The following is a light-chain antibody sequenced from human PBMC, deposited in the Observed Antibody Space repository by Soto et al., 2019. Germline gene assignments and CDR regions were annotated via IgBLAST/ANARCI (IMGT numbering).Light chain of an antibody. CDR3: QQSYSTPYT. J-gene: IGKJ2*01. CDR1: QSVYTNY. V-gene: IGKV3-20*01. Sequence: EIVLTQSPGTLSLSPGERATLSCRASQSVYTNYLAWYQQKPGQAPRLLIYGASRRATGIPDRFSGSGSGTDFTLTISRLEPEDFATYYCQQSYSTPYTFGQGTKLEIK. CDR2: GAS.